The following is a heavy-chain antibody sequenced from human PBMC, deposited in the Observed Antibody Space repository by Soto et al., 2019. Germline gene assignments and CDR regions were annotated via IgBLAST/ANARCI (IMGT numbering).Heavy chain of an antibody. CDR2: IYHGLSI. V-gene: IGHV4-34*01. Sequence: QVQLQQWGAGLLKPSETLSLTCAVYSGSFSGHHWSWIRQPPGKDLEWIGEIYHGLSIVYNPSLKSRVTISGDSSKNQFSLKLSSVTAADTAVYYCARHGGYFFDYWGQGTLVTVSS. D-gene: IGHD3-16*01. CDR3: ARHGGYFFDY. CDR1: SGSFSGHH. J-gene: IGHJ4*02.